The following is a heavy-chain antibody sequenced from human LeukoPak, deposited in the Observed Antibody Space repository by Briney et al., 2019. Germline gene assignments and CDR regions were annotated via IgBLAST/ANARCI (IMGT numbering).Heavy chain of an antibody. CDR1: GGSFSGYY. J-gene: IGHJ3*02. Sequence: SETLSLTCAVYGGSFSGYYWSWIRQPPGKGLEWIGEINHSGSTNYNPSLKSRVTISVDTSKNQSSLKLSSVTAADTAVYYCARRYYYEIDIWGQGTMVTVSS. V-gene: IGHV4-34*01. CDR2: INHSGST. CDR3: ARRYYYEIDI. D-gene: IGHD3-22*01.